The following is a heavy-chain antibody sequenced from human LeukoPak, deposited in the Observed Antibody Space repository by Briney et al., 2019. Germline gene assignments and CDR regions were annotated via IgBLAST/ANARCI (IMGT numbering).Heavy chain of an antibody. D-gene: IGHD3-3*01. CDR1: GYTFTSYG. V-gene: IGHV1-18*01. Sequence: ASVKVSCKASGYTFTSYGISWVRQAPGQGLEWMGWISAYNGNTNYAQKLQGRVTMTTDTSTSTAYMELRSLRSDDTAVYYCARPKFLLRFLEWLPYNWFDPWGQGTLVTVSS. CDR2: ISAYNGNT. CDR3: ARPKFLLRFLEWLPYNWFDP. J-gene: IGHJ5*02.